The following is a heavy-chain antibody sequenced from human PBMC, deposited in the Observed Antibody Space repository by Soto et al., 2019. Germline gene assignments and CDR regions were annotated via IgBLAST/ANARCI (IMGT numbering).Heavy chain of an antibody. CDR3: ARDFGSDATGYYGMDV. J-gene: IGHJ6*02. V-gene: IGHV3-66*01. CDR1: GFTVSSNY. CDR2: IYSGGAI. Sequence: EGQVVESGGGLVQPGGSLRLSCAASGFTVSSNYMSWVRQTPGKGLEWVSLIYSGGAIVYADSVMGRFTVSRDNSRNTLYLQMNSLRAEDTAVYFCARDFGSDATGYYGMDVWGQGTTVTVSS. D-gene: IGHD3-10*01.